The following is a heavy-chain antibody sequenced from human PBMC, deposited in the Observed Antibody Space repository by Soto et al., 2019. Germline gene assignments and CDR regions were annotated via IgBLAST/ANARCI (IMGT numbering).Heavy chain of an antibody. CDR2: IIPISDTT. J-gene: IGHJ6*02. D-gene: IGHD2-2*01. Sequence: QVQLVQSGAEVQKPGSSVKVSCKASGGTFSSYAISWVRQAPGQGLEWMGGIIPISDTTNYAQKFQGRVRITADESTSRGYMELSSLRSEDTAVYYCARSQGSSTSLEIYYYYYYGMDVWGQGTTVTVSS. V-gene: IGHV1-69*01. CDR1: GGTFSSYA. CDR3: ARSQGSSTSLEIYYYYYYGMDV.